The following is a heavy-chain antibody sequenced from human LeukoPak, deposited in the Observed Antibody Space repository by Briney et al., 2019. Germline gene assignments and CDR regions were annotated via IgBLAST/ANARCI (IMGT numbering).Heavy chain of an antibody. V-gene: IGHV4-59*01. J-gene: IGHJ5*02. CDR1: GGSISSYY. CDR3: ARDLKYPGWVEP. CDR2: IYYSGST. Sequence: TSETLSLTCTVSGGSISSYYRCWIRQPPGRGLEWIGYIYYSGSTNYNPSLKSRVTISVDTSKNQFSLKLSSVTAADTAVYYCARDLKYPGWVEPWGQGTLVTVSS. D-gene: IGHD2-2*01.